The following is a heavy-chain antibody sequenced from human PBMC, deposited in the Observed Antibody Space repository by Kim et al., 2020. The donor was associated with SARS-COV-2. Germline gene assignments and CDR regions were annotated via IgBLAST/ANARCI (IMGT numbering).Heavy chain of an antibody. V-gene: IGHV4-59*01. CDR3: ARGVLHYYYYGMDV. CDR2: IYDNGGSI. CDR1: GSSFNGGY. Sequence: SETLSLTCNVSGSSFNGGYWSWIRQSPGAGLEWIGYIYDNGGSIKYNPSLKSRVTISGDTSKNQFSLRLSSVTVADTAVYYCARGVLHYYYYGMDVWGQGTTVTVSS. J-gene: IGHJ6*02.